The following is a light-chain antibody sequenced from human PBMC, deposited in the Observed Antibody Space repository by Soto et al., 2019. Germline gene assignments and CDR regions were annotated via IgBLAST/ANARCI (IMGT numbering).Light chain of an antibody. CDR2: EDS. CDR3: LVWDSSSDYLV. CDR1: NIGSKS. J-gene: IGLJ2*01. V-gene: IGLV3-21*02. Sequence: SYVATQPPSVSVAPGQTARLTCGGHNIGSKSVHWYQQKAGQAPVLVVHEDSARPSGNPERISGSNSGNTATLTIGRVEVADEADYYCLVWDSSSDYLVFGGGTKLTVL.